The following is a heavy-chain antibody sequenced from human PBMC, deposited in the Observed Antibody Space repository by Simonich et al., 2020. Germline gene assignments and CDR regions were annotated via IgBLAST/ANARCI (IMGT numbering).Heavy chain of an antibody. CDR3: ARDLGSSYYFDY. J-gene: IGHJ4*02. CDR1: GFTFSSYA. Sequence: GGGVVQPGRYLRLSCAASGFTFSSYAMNWVRQAPGKGLEWVAVISNDGSNKYYANSVKGRFTISRDNSKNTLYLQMNSRRAEDTAVYYCARDLGSSYYFDYWGQGTLVTVSS. D-gene: IGHD6-6*01. CDR2: ISNDGSNK. V-gene: IGHV3-30*04.